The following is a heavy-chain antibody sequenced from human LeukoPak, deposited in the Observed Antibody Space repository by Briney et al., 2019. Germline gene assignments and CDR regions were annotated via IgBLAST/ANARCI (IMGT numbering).Heavy chain of an antibody. J-gene: IGHJ5*02. CDR1: GGSFSDYY. Sequence: SETLSLTCAVYGGSFSDYYWTWIRQPPGKGLEWIGEINHGGSTNYNPSLKSRLTMSVDPSKNQFFLNLTSVTAADTAVYYCARDSVVVVPSLGLDPWGQGTLVTVSS. D-gene: IGHD2-2*01. CDR2: INHGGST. V-gene: IGHV4-34*10. CDR3: ARDSVVVVPSLGLDP.